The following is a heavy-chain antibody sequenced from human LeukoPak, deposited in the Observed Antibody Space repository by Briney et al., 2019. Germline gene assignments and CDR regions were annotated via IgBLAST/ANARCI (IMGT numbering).Heavy chain of an antibody. Sequence: GGSLRLSCAASGFTFSSYWMTWVRQAPGKGLEWVVNINQDGGEKYYVDSVKGRFTISRDNAKNSLYLQMSSLRAEDTAVYYCATMTTYDYWGQGTLVTVSS. V-gene: IGHV3-7*01. J-gene: IGHJ4*02. CDR3: ATMTTYDY. CDR2: INQDGGEK. D-gene: IGHD4-17*01. CDR1: GFTFSSYW.